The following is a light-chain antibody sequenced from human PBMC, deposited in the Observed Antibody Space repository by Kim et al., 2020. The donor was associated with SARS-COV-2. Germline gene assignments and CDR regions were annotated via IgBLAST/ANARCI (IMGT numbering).Light chain of an antibody. V-gene: IGLV3-19*01. Sequence: SSELTQDPAVSVALGQTVRITCQGDSLRRYYATWYQQKPGQAPILVIYVKNNRPSGIPDRFSGSSSGNTASLTITGTQAGDEADYYCNSRVSNDNVVFGG. CDR1: SLRRYY. CDR2: VKN. J-gene: IGLJ2*01. CDR3: NSRVSNDNVV.